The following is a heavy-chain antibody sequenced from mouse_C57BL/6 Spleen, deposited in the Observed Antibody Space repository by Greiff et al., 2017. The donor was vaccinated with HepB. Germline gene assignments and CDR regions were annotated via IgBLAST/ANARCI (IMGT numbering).Heavy chain of an antibody. Sequence: VQLKESGAELVRPGASVKLSCTASGFNIKDDYMHWVKQRPEQGLEWIGWIDPENGDTEYASKFQGKATITADTSSNTAYLQLSSLTSEDTAVYYGTFMAPFDYWGQGTTLTVSS. CDR3: TFMAPFDY. D-gene: IGHD1-1*01. CDR1: GFNIKDDY. V-gene: IGHV14-4*01. J-gene: IGHJ2*01. CDR2: IDPENGDT.